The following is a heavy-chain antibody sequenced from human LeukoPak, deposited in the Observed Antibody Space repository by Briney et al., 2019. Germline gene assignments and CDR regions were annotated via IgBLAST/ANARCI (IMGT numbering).Heavy chain of an antibody. D-gene: IGHD1-26*01. Sequence: GGSLRLSCSASGFTFRNFWMTWVRQVPGKGLEWVANINQDVSQRYYVDSLKDRFTISRDNAKSSLYLQMNSLTPEDTGIYYCVRGYRNQWELWAWGQGTLVTVSS. CDR2: INQDVSQR. CDR1: GFTFRNFW. CDR3: VRGYRNQWELWA. V-gene: IGHV3-7*01. J-gene: IGHJ5*02.